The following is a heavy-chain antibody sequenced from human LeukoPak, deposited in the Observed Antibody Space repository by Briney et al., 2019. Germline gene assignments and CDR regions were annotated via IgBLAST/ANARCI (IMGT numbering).Heavy chain of an antibody. CDR3: ARDGTAAGLYFDL. CDR2: IKQDGSEK. CDR1: GFTFSSYW. Sequence: PGGSLRLSCAVSGFTFSSYWMNWVRQAPGKGLEWVASIKQDGSEKSYVGSVKGRFTISRDNTKNSLYLQMSSLRAEDTAVYYCARDGTAAGLYFDLWGQGTLVTVSS. V-gene: IGHV3-7*01. J-gene: IGHJ4*01. D-gene: IGHD6-13*01.